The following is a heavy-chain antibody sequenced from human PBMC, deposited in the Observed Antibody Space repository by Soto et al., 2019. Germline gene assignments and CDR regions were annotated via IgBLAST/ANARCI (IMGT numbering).Heavy chain of an antibody. CDR2: VYYSGTT. Sequence: PSETLSLTCTVSGGSISSYYWTWIRQPPGKGLEWVGYVYYSGTTYYNPSLQSRVTISVDTSKNQFSLKVKSVTAADTAIYYCARAGSTWRYFFAYWSQGSLVTVSS. V-gene: IGHV4-59*01. J-gene: IGHJ4*02. CDR1: GGSISSYY. D-gene: IGHD6-13*01. CDR3: ARAGSTWRYFFAY.